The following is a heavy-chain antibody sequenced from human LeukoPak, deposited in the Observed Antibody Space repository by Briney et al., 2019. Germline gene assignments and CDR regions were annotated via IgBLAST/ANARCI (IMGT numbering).Heavy chain of an antibody. CDR2: ISGDGGST. J-gene: IGHJ6*02. V-gene: IGHV3-43*02. CDR1: GFTFDGYA. CDR3: AKDFDYFYYYAMDV. Sequence: PGGSLRLSCAPSGFTFDGYAMNWVRQAPGKGLEWVSLISGDGGSTYYADSVRGRFTISRDISKNSLYLQMNSLRTEDTALYYCAKDFDYFYYYAMDVWGQGTTVTVSS.